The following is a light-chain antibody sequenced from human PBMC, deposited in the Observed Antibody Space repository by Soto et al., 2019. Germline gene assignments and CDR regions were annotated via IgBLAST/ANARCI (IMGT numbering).Light chain of an antibody. J-gene: IGLJ2*01. V-gene: IGLV4-69*01. CDR2: LNSDGSH. CDR1: SGHSSYA. Sequence: QPVLTQSPSASASLGASVKLTCTLSSGHSSYAIAWHQQQPEKGPRYLMKLNSDGSHSKGDGFPDRFSGSSSGAERYLTISSLQSEDEADYYCQTWGTGIPVVFGGGTQLTVL. CDR3: QTWGTGIPVV.